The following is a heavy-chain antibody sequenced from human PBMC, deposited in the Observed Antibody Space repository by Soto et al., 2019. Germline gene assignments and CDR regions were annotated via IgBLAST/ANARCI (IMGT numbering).Heavy chain of an antibody. CDR3: ARRDLGADAFDI. J-gene: IGHJ3*02. Sequence: KPGGSLRLSCAASGFTFSSCSMNWVRQAPGKGLEWVSSISSSSSYINYADSVKGRFTISRDNAKNSLYLQMNSLRAEDTAVYYCARRDLGADAFDIWGQGTMVTVSS. V-gene: IGHV3-21*01. CDR1: GFTFSSCS. CDR2: ISSSSSYI. D-gene: IGHD3-16*01.